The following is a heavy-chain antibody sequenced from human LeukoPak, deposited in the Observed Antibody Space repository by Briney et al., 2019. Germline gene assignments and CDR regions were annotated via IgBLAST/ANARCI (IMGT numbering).Heavy chain of an antibody. J-gene: IGHJ4*02. D-gene: IGHD6-19*01. CDR3: AKKYGVTVYGSGLNYFDY. Sequence: GGSLRLSCAASGFTFSSYAMSWVRQAPGKSLEWVSGIGGSGSRTYYADPVKGRFTISRDNSKNTLYLQMNSLRAEDTAIYYCAKKYGVTVYGSGLNYFDYWGQGTLVTVSS. V-gene: IGHV3-23*01. CDR2: IGGSGSRT. CDR1: GFTFSSYA.